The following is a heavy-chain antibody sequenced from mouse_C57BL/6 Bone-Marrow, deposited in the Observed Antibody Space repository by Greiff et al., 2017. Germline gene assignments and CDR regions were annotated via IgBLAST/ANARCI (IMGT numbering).Heavy chain of an antibody. CDR1: GYTFTSYW. V-gene: IGHV1-50*01. CDR3: ARSGYDYDGRDYFDY. D-gene: IGHD2-4*01. Sequence: VKLQESGAELVKPGASVKLSCKASGYTFTSYWMQWVKQRPGQGLEWIGEIDPSDSYTNYNQKFKGKATLTVDTSSSTAYMQLSSLTSEDSAVYYCARSGYDYDGRDYFDYWGQGTTLTVSS. CDR2: IDPSDSYT. J-gene: IGHJ2*01.